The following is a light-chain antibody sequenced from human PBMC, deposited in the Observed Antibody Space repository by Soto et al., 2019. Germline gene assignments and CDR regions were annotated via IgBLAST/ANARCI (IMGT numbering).Light chain of an antibody. V-gene: IGKV3-20*01. Sequence: EIVLTRSPGTLSLSPGERATLSCRASQSVSRSYLAWYQQKLGQAPRLLIYGASSRATGIPDRFSGSGSGTDFTLTISRLEPEDFAVYYCQQYDSSPWTFGQGTKVDIK. CDR1: QSVSRSY. J-gene: IGKJ1*01. CDR3: QQYDSSPWT. CDR2: GAS.